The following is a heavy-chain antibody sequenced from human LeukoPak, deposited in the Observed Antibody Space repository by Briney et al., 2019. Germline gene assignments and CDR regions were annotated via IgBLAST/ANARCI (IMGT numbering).Heavy chain of an antibody. CDR2: ISGSGGST. CDR1: GFTFSSYA. D-gene: IGHD5-12*01. V-gene: IGHV3-23*01. J-gene: IGHJ3*02. CDR3: ARTGRVATGPVGDI. Sequence: SGGSLRLSRAASGFTFSSYAMSWVRQAPGKGLEWVSAISGSGGSTYYADSVKGRFTISRDNSKNTLYLQMNSLRAEDTAVYYCARTGRVATGPVGDIWGQGTMVTVSS.